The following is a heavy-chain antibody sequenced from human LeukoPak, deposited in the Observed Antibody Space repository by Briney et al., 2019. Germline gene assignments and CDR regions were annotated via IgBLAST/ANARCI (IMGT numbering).Heavy chain of an antibody. J-gene: IGHJ4*02. Sequence: GASVKVSCKASGYTFTSYGISWVRQAPGQGLEWMGWISAYNGNTNYAQKLQGRVTMTTDTSTSTAYMELRSLRSDDTAVYYCASGCGGDCYSEFDYWGRGTLVTVSS. CDR1: GYTFTSYG. CDR2: ISAYNGNT. CDR3: ASGCGGDCYSEFDY. D-gene: IGHD2-21*01. V-gene: IGHV1-18*01.